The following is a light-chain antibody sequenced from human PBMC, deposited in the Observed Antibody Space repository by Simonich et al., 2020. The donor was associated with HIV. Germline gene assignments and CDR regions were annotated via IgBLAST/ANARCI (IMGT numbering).Light chain of an antibody. Sequence: DIQMTQSPSSLSASVGDRVTITCQASQDISNYLNWYQQKPGKAPKLLIYDASNLETGVPSRFSGSGSGTDFTLTISSLQPEDFATYYCQQSYSTPLTFGGGTKLEIK. CDR3: QQSYSTPLT. J-gene: IGKJ4*01. V-gene: IGKV1-39*01. CDR1: QDISNY. CDR2: DAS.